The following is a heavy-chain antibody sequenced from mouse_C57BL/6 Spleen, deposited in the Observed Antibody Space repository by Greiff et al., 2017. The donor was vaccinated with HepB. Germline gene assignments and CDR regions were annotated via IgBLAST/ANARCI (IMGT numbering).Heavy chain of an antibody. CDR1: GYTFTSYW. CDR3: ARGDGSSYHWYFDV. J-gene: IGHJ1*03. CDR2: IDPSDSYT. Sequence: VQLQQPGAELVRPGTSVKLSCKASGYTFTSYWMHWVKQRPGQGLEWIGVIDPSDSYTNYNQKFKGKATLTVDTSSSTAYMQLSSLTSEDSAVYYCARGDGSSYHWYFDVWGTGTTVTVSS. D-gene: IGHD1-1*01. V-gene: IGHV1-59*01.